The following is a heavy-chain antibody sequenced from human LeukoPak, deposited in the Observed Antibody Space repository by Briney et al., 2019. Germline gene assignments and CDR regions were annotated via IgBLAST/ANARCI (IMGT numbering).Heavy chain of an antibody. V-gene: IGHV4-38-2*01. J-gene: IGHJ4*02. Sequence: SETLSLTYAVSGYSISSGYYWGWIRPPPGKGLEWIGSIYHSGSTYYNPSLKSRVTISVDTSMNHFSLELSSGTAADTAVYYCARLSSSVWFINYWGQGTLVTVSS. D-gene: IGHD6-19*01. CDR1: GYSISSGYY. CDR2: IYHSGST. CDR3: ARLSSSVWFINY.